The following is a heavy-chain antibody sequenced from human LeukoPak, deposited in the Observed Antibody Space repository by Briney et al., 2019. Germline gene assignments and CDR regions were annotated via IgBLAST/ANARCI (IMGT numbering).Heavy chain of an antibody. CDR2: IYHSGST. Sequence: SETLSLTCTVSGYSISSGYYWGWIRQPPGKGLEWIGSIYHSGSTYYNPSLKSRVTISVDTSKNQFSLKLSSVTAADTAVYYCARQGLYDYVWGSYRYYMDVWGKGTTVTVSS. J-gene: IGHJ6*03. CDR3: ARQGLYDYVWGSYRYYMDV. V-gene: IGHV4-38-2*02. CDR1: GYSISSGYY. D-gene: IGHD3-16*02.